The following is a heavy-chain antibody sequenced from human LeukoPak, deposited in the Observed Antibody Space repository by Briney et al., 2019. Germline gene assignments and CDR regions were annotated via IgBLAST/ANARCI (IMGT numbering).Heavy chain of an antibody. Sequence: GGSLRLSCAASGFTFSSYAMSWVRQAPGKGLEWVSAISGSGGSTYYADSAKGRFTISRDNSKNTLYLQMNSLRAEDTAVYYCAKGVESSSWTRGWFDPWGQGTLVTVSS. D-gene: IGHD6-13*01. V-gene: IGHV3-23*01. J-gene: IGHJ5*02. CDR2: ISGSGGST. CDR3: AKGVESSSWTRGWFDP. CDR1: GFTFSSYA.